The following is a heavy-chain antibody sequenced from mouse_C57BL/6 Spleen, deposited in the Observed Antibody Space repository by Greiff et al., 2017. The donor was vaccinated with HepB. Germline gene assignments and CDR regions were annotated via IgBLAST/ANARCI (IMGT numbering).Heavy chain of an antibody. CDR1: GFTFSDYY. J-gene: IGHJ4*01. Sequence: EVQLVESEGGLVQPGSSMKLSCTASGFTFSDYYMAWVRQVPEKGLEWVANINYDGSSTYYLDSLKSRFIISRDNAKNILYLQMSSLKSEDTATYYCAKISNWGPYAMDYWGQETSVTVSS. D-gene: IGHD2-5*01. CDR3: AKISNWGPYAMDY. V-gene: IGHV5-16*01. CDR2: INYDGSST.